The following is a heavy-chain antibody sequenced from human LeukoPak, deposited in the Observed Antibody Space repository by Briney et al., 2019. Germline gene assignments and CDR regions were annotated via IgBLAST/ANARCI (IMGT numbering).Heavy chain of an antibody. CDR3: TTFFGQQLVLVYYYYGMDV. CDR2: IKSKTDGGTT. D-gene: IGHD6-13*01. J-gene: IGHJ6*02. CDR1: GFTFSNAW. V-gene: IGHV3-15*01. Sequence: TGGSLRLPCAAAGFTFSNAWMSWVRQAPGKGLEWVGRIKSKTDGGTTDYAAPVKGRFTISRDDSKNTLYLQMNSLKTEDTAVYYCTTFFGQQLVLVYYYYGMDVWGQGTTVTVSS.